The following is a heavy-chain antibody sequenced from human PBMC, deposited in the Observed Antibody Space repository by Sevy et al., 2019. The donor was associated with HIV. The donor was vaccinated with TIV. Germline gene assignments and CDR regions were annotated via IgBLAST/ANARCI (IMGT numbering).Heavy chain of an antibody. V-gene: IGHV1-24*01. CDR1: GYTLTGFS. Sequence: ASVKVSCKVTGYTLTGFSMHCVRQTPGKGLEWMGTFDPEDGETIYAQKFQGRVIMTEDTSADTAHMDLSSLTSEDTAVYYCATTKDYYDSSGYPFDYWGQGTLVTVSS. D-gene: IGHD3-22*01. J-gene: IGHJ4*02. CDR2: FDPEDGET. CDR3: ATTKDYYDSSGYPFDY.